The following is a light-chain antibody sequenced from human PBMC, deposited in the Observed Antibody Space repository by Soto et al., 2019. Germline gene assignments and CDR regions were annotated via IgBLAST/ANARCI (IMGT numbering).Light chain of an antibody. CDR2: TAS. Sequence: SQMPQSPSSLSASVGDRVTITCRASQSISTYVNWYQQKPGKAPNLLIYTASSLQSGVPSRFSGSGSGTDFTLTISSLQPEDFATYFCQQSYSRPRTFGQGTKVDIK. CDR1: QSISTY. V-gene: IGKV1-39*01. CDR3: QQSYSRPRT. J-gene: IGKJ1*01.